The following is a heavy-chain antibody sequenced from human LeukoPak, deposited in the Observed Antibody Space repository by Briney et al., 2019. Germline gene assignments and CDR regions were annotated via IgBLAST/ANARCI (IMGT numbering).Heavy chain of an antibody. Sequence: GGSLRLSCAASGFTFSSYGMHWVRQAPGKGLEWVAFIRYDGSNKYCADSVKGRFTISRDNSKNTLYLQMNSLRAEDTAVYYCAKVLVNYYGSGSYYDAFDIWGQGTMVTVSS. CDR2: IRYDGSNK. D-gene: IGHD3-10*01. CDR1: GFTFSSYG. V-gene: IGHV3-30*02. CDR3: AKVLVNYYGSGSYYDAFDI. J-gene: IGHJ3*02.